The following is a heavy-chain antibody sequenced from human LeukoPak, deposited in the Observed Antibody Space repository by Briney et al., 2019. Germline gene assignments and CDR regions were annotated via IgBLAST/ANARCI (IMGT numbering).Heavy chain of an antibody. V-gene: IGHV1-69*13. D-gene: IGHD1-26*01. J-gene: IGHJ4*02. CDR1: GGTFSSYA. CDR3: ARRPFGGSYEYFDY. Sequence: ASVKVSCKASGGTFSSYAISWVRQAPGQGLEWMGGIIPIFGTANYAQKFQGRATITADESTSTAYMELSSLRSEDTAVYYCARRPFGGSYEYFDYWGQGTLVTVSS. CDR2: IIPIFGTA.